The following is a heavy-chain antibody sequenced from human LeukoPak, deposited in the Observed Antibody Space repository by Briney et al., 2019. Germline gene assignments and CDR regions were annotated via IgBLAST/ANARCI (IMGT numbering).Heavy chain of an antibody. CDR3: ARESIAVAGAPFDY. V-gene: IGHV3-48*03. CDR1: GFPFSSYE. CDR2: ISSGSTI. Sequence: QPGGSLELSCAASGFPFSSYEMNWVRQAPGKGLEWVSYISSGSTIYYADSVKGRFTISRDNAKNSLYLQMNSLRAEDTAVYYCARESIAVAGAPFDYWGQGTLVTVSS. D-gene: IGHD6-19*01. J-gene: IGHJ4*02.